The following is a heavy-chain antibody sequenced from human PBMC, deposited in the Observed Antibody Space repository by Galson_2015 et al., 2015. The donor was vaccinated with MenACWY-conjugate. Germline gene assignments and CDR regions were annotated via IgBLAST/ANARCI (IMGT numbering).Heavy chain of an antibody. D-gene: IGHD6-19*01. J-gene: IGHJ2*01. Sequence: QSGAEVKKPGESLKISCKGSGYSFTNYWIGWVRQMPGKGLEWMGIIYPGDSDTSYSPSFQGQVSISADKSTSTAYLQWSSLKASDTALYYCARLGVRAVAEYFELWGRGTLVTVSS. V-gene: IGHV5-51*01. CDR3: ARLGVRAVAEYFEL. CDR2: IYPGDSDT. CDR1: GYSFTNYW.